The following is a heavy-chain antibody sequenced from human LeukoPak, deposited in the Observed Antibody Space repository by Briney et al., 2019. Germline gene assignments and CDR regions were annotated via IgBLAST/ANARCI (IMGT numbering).Heavy chain of an antibody. CDR1: GYSISSGYY. J-gene: IGHJ6*03. CDR2: IYHSGST. V-gene: IGHV4-38-2*02. D-gene: IGHD6-19*01. Sequence: PSETLSLTCTVSGYSISSGYYWGWIRQTPGKGLEWIGSIYHSGSTYYKPSLKSRVTISVDTSKNQFSLKLSSVTAADTAVYYCARQSSGWSSKYYYYYYMDVWGKGTTVTISS. CDR3: ARQSSGWSSKYYYYYYMDV.